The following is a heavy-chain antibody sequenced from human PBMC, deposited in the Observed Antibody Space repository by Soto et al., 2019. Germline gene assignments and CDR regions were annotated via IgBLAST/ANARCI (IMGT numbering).Heavy chain of an antibody. J-gene: IGHJ6*02. CDR3: AREPPDDSSGWYGLYYYYYYGMDV. CDR2: IKQDGSEK. D-gene: IGHD6-19*01. V-gene: IGHV3-7*05. Sequence: EVQLVESGGGLVQPGGSLRLSCAASGFTFSSYWMSWVRQAPGKGLEWVANIKQDGSEKYYVDSVKGRFTISRDNAKNSLYLKMNSLRAEDTAVYYCAREPPDDSSGWYGLYYYYYYGMDVWGQGTTVTVSS. CDR1: GFTFSSYW.